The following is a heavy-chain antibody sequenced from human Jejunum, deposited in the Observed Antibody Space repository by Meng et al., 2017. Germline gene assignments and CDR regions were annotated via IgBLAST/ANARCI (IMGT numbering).Heavy chain of an antibody. CDR2: IHHTGNI. D-gene: IGHD6-13*01. CDR3: ARDLLGPAIAATGWFDP. V-gene: IGHV4-4*02. Sequence: PRRAQGPGLVTPSGTLSLTCAVSGASISDNNWWSWVRQAPGKGLEWIGEIHHTGNINYNPSLKSRVTMSLDKPKNQFSLEVTSVTAADTAVYYCARDLLGPAIAATGWFDPWGQGTLVTVSS. CDR1: GASISDNNW. J-gene: IGHJ5*02.